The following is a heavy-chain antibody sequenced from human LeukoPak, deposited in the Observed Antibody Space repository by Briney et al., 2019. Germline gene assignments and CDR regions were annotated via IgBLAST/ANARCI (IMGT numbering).Heavy chain of an antibody. CDR2: IYYSEST. CDR3: ARLFSGWPDKSYWFDP. CDR1: GGSISSGGYY. V-gene: IGHV4-31*03. Sequence: SQTLSLTCTVSGGSISSGGYYWSWIRQHPGKGLEWIGYIYYSESTYYNPSLKSRVTISVNTSKNQFSLKLSSVTAADTAVYYCARLFSGWPDKSYWFDPWGQGTLVTVSS. J-gene: IGHJ5*02. D-gene: IGHD3-10*01.